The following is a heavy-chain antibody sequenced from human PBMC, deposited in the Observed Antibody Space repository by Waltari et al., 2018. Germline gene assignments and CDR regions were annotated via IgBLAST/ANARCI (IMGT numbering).Heavy chain of an antibody. V-gene: IGHV2-5*01. CDR2: IYWNDDK. J-gene: IGHJ4*02. CDR1: GFSLSTSGVG. Sequence: QITLKESGPTLVKPTQTLTLTCTFSGFSLSTSGVGVGWIRQPPGKALEWLALIYWNDDKRYSPSLKSRLTITKDTSKNQVVLTMTNMDPVDTATYYCAHTGIIYGSGSLDYWGQGTLVTVSS. CDR3: AHTGIIYGSGSLDY. D-gene: IGHD3-10*01.